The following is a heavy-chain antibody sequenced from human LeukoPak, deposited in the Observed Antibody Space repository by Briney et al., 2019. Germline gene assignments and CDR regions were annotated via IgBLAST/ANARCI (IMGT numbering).Heavy chain of an antibody. CDR1: GFTFSSYS. D-gene: IGHD6-19*01. Sequence: GGSLSRSCAASGFTFSSYSMNWVGQAPGKGLEWVSSISSSSSYIYYADSVKGRFTISRDNAKNSLYLQVNSLRAEDTAVYYCAREIALAGLNDYWGQGTLVTVSS. J-gene: IGHJ4*02. V-gene: IGHV3-21*01. CDR2: ISSSSSYI. CDR3: AREIALAGLNDY.